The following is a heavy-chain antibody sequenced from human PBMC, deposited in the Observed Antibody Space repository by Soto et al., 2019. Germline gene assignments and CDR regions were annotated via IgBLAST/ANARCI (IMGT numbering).Heavy chain of an antibody. J-gene: IGHJ5*02. CDR1: GGTFSSYA. D-gene: IGHD2-21*02. Sequence: ASVKVSCKASGGTFSSYAISWVRQAPGQGLEWMGGIIPIFGTANYAQKFQGRVTITADESTSTAYMELSSLRSEDTAVYYCAREACGGDCSSWFDPWGQGTLVTVSS. CDR3: AREACGGDCSSWFDP. CDR2: IIPIFGTA. V-gene: IGHV1-69*13.